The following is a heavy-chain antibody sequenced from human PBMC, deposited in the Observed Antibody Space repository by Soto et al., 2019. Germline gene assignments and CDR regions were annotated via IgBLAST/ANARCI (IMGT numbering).Heavy chain of an antibody. D-gene: IGHD2-15*01. Sequence: EASVKVSCKASGYTFTSYAMPWVRQAHGQRLEWIGWINAHNGNTKYAQKFQGRVTITRDTSASTAYMELRSLRSEDTAVYYCASDRGSGLPKYYYEYGGQGTLVTVSS. CDR3: ASDRGSGLPKYYYEY. CDR2: INAHNGNT. CDR1: GYTFTSYA. J-gene: IGHJ4*02. V-gene: IGHV1-3*01.